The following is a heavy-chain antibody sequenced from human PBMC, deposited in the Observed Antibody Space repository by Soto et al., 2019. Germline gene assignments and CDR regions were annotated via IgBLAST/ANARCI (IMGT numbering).Heavy chain of an antibody. J-gene: IGHJ1*01. Sequence: SETLSLTCTVSGGSISSGGYYWSWIRQHPGKGLEWIGYIYYSGSTYYNPSRKSRVTISVDTSKNQFSLKLSSVTAADTAVYYCARETKEGYYDSSGYPGYFQHWGQGTLVTSPQ. CDR2: IYYSGST. CDR3: ARETKEGYYDSSGYPGYFQH. V-gene: IGHV4-31*03. D-gene: IGHD3-22*01. CDR1: GGSISSGGYY.